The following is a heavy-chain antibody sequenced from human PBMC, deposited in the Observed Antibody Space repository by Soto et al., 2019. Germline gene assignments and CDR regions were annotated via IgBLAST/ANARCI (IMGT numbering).Heavy chain of an antibody. V-gene: IGHV2-5*02. J-gene: IGHJ4*02. D-gene: IGHD3-22*01. CDR3: AHRLCDSSCYWDVGYFDY. CDR2: IYWDDDK. Sequence: QITLKESGPTLVKPTQTLTLTCTFSGFSLTTSGVGVGWIRQPPGKALECLALIYWDDDKRYSPSLKSRLTITKDTSKNQVVLTITNMDPVDTATYFCAHRLCDSSCYWDVGYFDYWGRGTLVTVSS. CDR1: GFSLTTSGVG.